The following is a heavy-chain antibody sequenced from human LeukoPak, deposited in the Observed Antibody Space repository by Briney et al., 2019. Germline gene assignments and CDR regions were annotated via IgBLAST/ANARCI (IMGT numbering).Heavy chain of an antibody. CDR2: TNAGGGNS. Sequence: ASVKVSCKASGYSLNYFAMHWVRQAPGQSLEWMGWTNAGGGNSAYSQRFQGRVTITRDTSANTAYMELRSLRSEDTAVYYCARVDYYGSGNYFDYWGQGSLVTVSS. V-gene: IGHV1-3*01. J-gene: IGHJ4*02. D-gene: IGHD3-10*01. CDR3: ARVDYYGSGNYFDY. CDR1: GYSLNYFA.